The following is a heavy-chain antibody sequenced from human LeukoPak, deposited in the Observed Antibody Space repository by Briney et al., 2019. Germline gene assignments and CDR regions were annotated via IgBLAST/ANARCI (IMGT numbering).Heavy chain of an antibody. CDR3: AKANGITGTTYWYFDL. J-gene: IGHJ2*01. D-gene: IGHD1-7*01. CDR2: YNGGNDGT. CDR1: GFTFSSFT. Sequence: GGSLRLSCAASGFTFSSFTMSWVRQAPEKGLEWLSVYNGGNDGTYYADSVKGRFTISRDNSKNTLYLQLNSLRTEDTAVYYCAKANGITGTTYWYFDLWGRGTLVTVSS. V-gene: IGHV3-23*01.